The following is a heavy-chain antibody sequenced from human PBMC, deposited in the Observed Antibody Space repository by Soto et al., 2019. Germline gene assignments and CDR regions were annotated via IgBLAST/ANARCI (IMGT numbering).Heavy chain of an antibody. CDR3: XRDTPPTDY. CDR2: ISAYNGNT. D-gene: IGHD5-18*01. J-gene: IGHJ4*02. V-gene: IGHV1-18*01. Sequence: QVQLVQSGAEVKKPGASVKVSCKASGYTFTSYAISWVRQAPGQGLEWMGWISAYNGNTNYAQKLQGRVTMTTDTXXXXXXXXXXXXXXXXXXXXXXXRDTPPTDYWGQGTLVTVSS. CDR1: GYTFTSYA.